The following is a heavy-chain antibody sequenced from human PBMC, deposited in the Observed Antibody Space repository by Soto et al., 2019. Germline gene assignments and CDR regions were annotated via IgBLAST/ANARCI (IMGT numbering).Heavy chain of an antibody. Sequence: GASVKVSCKASGDTFTANYMHWVRQAPGQGLEWMGWINPNSGGTNYAQKFQGRVTMTRDTFISTAYMELSRLRSDDTAVYYCARGGPYDILTGYYNTGYYYYGMDVWGQGTTVTVSS. CDR1: GDTFTANY. D-gene: IGHD3-9*01. J-gene: IGHJ6*02. CDR2: INPNSGGT. CDR3: ARGGPYDILTGYYNTGYYYYGMDV. V-gene: IGHV1-2*02.